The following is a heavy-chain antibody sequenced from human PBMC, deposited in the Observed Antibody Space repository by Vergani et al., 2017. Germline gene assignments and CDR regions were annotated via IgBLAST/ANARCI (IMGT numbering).Heavy chain of an antibody. V-gene: IGHV4-34*01. CDR3: AGVRSTYYYDSSGYLPPGPNWFDH. D-gene: IGHD3-22*01. CDR1: GGSFSGYY. CDR2: INHSGST. Sequence: QVQLQQWGAGLLKPSETLSLTCAVYGGSFSGYYWSWIRQPPGKGLEWIGEINHSGSTNYNPSLKSRVTISVDTSKNQFSLKLSSVTAADTAVYYCAGVRSTYYYDSSGYLPPGPNWFDHWGQGTLVTVSS. J-gene: IGHJ5*02.